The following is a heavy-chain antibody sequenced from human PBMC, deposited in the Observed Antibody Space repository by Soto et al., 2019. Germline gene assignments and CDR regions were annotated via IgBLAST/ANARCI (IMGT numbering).Heavy chain of an antibody. CDR3: ARDPYCGGDCYHFDF. Sequence: QVQLVQSGAEVKKPEASVKVSCKASGYTFDSYYIHWVRQAPGQRLEWMGLINPDGGGTSYAQNLRGRVTMTRDTSTSTVYMELSSLRSEDTAMYYCARDPYCGGDCYHFDFWGQGTLVTVSS. V-gene: IGHV1-46*02. J-gene: IGHJ4*02. CDR2: INPDGGGT. D-gene: IGHD2-21*02. CDR1: GYTFDSYY.